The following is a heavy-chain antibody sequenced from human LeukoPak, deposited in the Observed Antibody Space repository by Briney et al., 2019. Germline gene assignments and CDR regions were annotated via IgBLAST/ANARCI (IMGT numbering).Heavy chain of an antibody. CDR2: INPSGGST. Sequence: ASVKVSCKASGYTFTSYYMHWVRQAPGQGLEWMGIINPSGGSTSYAQKFQGKVTMTRDTSTSTVYMELSSLRSEDTAVYYCARELVATVLDYWGQGTLVTVSS. D-gene: IGHD5-12*01. CDR1: GYTFTSYY. CDR3: ARELVATVLDY. V-gene: IGHV1-46*01. J-gene: IGHJ4*02.